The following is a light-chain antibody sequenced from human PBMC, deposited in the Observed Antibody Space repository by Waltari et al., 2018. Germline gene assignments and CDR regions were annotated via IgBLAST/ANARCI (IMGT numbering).Light chain of an antibody. V-gene: IGKV1-12*01. Sequence: EIQMTQSPSSVSASVGDRVTLTCRAGQDISGALAWYQQKPGQAPNLLIYAVSSLQSGVPSRFSGSGSGTDFTLTINSLQPEDLATYYCQQGSSFPPTFGQGTKVEIK. J-gene: IGKJ1*01. CDR3: QQGSSFPPT. CDR2: AVS. CDR1: QDISGA.